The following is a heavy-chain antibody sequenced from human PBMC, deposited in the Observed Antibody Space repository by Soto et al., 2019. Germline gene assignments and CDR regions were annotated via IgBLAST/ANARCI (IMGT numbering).Heavy chain of an antibody. Sequence: TLSLTCAIYGASLGGFHWTWLRQAPGKGLEWIGELIHGGSTNYNPSLKGRVSFSLDTSKNQFSLHLMSVTAADTAVYYCARSPLGYDYVRQTWREVGDSFDIWGRGTLVTVSS. V-gene: IGHV4-34*12. D-gene: IGHD3-16*01. J-gene: IGHJ3*02. CDR3: ARSPLGYDYVRQTWREVGDSFDI. CDR1: GASLGGFH. CDR2: LIHGGST.